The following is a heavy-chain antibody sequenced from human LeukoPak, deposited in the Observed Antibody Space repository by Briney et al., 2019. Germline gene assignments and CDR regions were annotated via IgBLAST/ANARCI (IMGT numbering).Heavy chain of an antibody. V-gene: IGHV1-58*02. Sequence: SVKVSCKASGFTFTSSAMQWVRQARGQRLEWIGWIVVGSGNTNYAQKFQERVTITRDMSTSTAYMELSSLRSEDTAVYYCATNVVATGYYYGMDVWGQGTTVTVSS. D-gene: IGHD1-14*01. CDR3: ATNVVATGYYYGMDV. CDR2: IVVGSGNT. J-gene: IGHJ6*02. CDR1: GFTFTSSA.